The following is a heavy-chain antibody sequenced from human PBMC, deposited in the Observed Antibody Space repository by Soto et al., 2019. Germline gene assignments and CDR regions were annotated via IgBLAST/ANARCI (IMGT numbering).Heavy chain of an antibody. J-gene: IGHJ4*02. CDR1: GGSLSGYY. CDR2: IKDGGRT. Sequence: QVQLQQWGAGLLKPSETLSLNCAVNGGSLSGYYWSWIRQPPGKGLEWIGEIKDGGRTNYSPSLKSRATISSDTSNNQFSLRLYSVTAADTGVYYCARGQEGVVATHWDQGTLVTVCS. D-gene: IGHD5-12*01. CDR3: ARGQEGVVATH. V-gene: IGHV4-34*01.